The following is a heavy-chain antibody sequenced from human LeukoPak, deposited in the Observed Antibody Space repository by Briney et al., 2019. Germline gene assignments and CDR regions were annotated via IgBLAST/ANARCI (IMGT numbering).Heavy chain of an antibody. V-gene: IGHV4-34*01. Sequence: SETLSLTCAAYGGSFSGYYWSWIRQPPGKGLEWIGEINHSGSTNYNPSLKSRVTISVDTSKNQFSLKLSSVTAADTAVYYCARDCGGDCYYFDYWGQGTLVTVSS. D-gene: IGHD2-21*02. CDR2: INHSGST. CDR1: GGSFSGYY. CDR3: ARDCGGDCYYFDY. J-gene: IGHJ4*02.